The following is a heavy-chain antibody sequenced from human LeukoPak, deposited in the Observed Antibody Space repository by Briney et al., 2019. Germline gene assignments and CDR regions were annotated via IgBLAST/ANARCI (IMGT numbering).Heavy chain of an antibody. D-gene: IGHD1-26*01. Sequence: GGSLRLSCAASGFIVGNNYMSWVRQAPGKGLGWVSVIYRDGSTYYADSVKGRFTISRDNSKNTLFLQTNSLRAEDTAVYYCAREGVGVTGRNLGFEYWGQGTLVTVS. CDR2: IYRDGST. CDR1: GFIVGNNY. J-gene: IGHJ4*02. V-gene: IGHV3-53*01. CDR3: AREGVGVTGRNLGFEY.